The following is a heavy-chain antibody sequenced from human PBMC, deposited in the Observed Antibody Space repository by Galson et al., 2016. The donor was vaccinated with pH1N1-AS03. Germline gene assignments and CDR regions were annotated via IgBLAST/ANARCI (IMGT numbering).Heavy chain of an antibody. CDR1: GGTFSSYT. J-gene: IGHJ4*02. D-gene: IGHD7-27*01. V-gene: IGHV1-69*04. CDR2: IIRLIGIT. CDR3: AIETRKTTTGGIDF. Sequence: SVKVSCKASGGTFSSYTINWVRQAPGQGLEWMGRIIRLIGITNYAQKFQGRVMNTADNSATTAYMELSSLRAENTAVYYCAIETRKTTTGGIDFWGQGTLVTVSS.